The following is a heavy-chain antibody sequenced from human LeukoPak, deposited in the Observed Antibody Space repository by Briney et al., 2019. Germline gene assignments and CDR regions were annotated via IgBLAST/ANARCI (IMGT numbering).Heavy chain of an antibody. D-gene: IGHD3-22*01. Sequence: SGPTLVNPTQTLTLTCTFSGFSLSTSGVGVGWIRQPPGKALEWIALIYWDDDKRYSPSLKSRLTITKDTSKNQVVLTMTNVDPVDTATYYCARTPDYYASSGTFDYWGQGTLFTVSS. V-gene: IGHV2-5*02. CDR2: IYWDDDK. CDR1: GFSLSTSGVG. CDR3: ARTPDYYASSGTFDY. J-gene: IGHJ4*02.